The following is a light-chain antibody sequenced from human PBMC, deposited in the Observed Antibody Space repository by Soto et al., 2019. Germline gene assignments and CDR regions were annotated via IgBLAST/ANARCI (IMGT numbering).Light chain of an antibody. CDR3: QSFDSSLRAYV. CDR1: SSNFGAGYE. CDR2: NNL. Sequence: QSVLTQPPSVSGAPGQWVTISCTGSSSNFGAGYEVHWYKQLPGTAPTLVIFNNLNRPSGVPERFSGSKSGTSASLVISGLQAEDEADYYCQSFDSSLRAYVFGSGTKVTVL. V-gene: IGLV1-40*01. J-gene: IGLJ1*01.